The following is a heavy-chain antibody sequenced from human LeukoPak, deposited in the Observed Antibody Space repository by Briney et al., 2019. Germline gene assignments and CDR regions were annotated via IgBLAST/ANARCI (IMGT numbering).Heavy chain of an antibody. Sequence: SETLSLTCTVSRGSIQSHFWSWVRQPAGKGLEWIGRVFDSGNTDYNPSLNGRVTMSVDTSKNEFSLTLTSVTAADTAVYYCAREGQWLGEMDFWGPGILVTVSS. V-gene: IGHV4-4*07. CDR3: AREGQWLGEMDF. D-gene: IGHD6-19*01. CDR2: VFDSGNT. J-gene: IGHJ4*02. CDR1: RGSIQSHF.